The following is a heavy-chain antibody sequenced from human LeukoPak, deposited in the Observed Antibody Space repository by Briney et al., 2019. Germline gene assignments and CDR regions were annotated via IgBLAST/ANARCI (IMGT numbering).Heavy chain of an antibody. CDR2: IYYSGST. J-gene: IGHJ3*02. CDR1: GGSISSYY. Sequence: KPSETLSLTCTVSGGSISSYYWSWIRQPPGKGLEWIGYIYYSGSTNYIPSLKSRVTISVDTSKNQFSLKLSSVTAADTAVYYCARGPLRHYYGSGDDAFDIWGQGTMVTVSS. CDR3: ARGPLRHYYGSGDDAFDI. D-gene: IGHD3-10*01. V-gene: IGHV4-59*01.